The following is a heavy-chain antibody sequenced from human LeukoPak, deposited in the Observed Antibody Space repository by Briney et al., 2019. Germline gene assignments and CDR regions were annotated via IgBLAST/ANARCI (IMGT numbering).Heavy chain of an antibody. Sequence: PGGSLRLSCAASGFTFHNYAMRWVRQAPGKGLEWVSLIKGNGDTTYNADSVKGRLTISRDNSKNSLYLQINSLRTEDTALYYCAKDIGSGWSFDYWGQGTLVTVSS. CDR1: GFTFHNYA. J-gene: IGHJ4*02. CDR3: AKDIGSGWSFDY. V-gene: IGHV3-43*02. CDR2: IKGNGDTT. D-gene: IGHD6-19*01.